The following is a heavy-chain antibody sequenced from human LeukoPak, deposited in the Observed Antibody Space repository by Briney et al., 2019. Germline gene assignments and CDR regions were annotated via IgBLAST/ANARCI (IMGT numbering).Heavy chain of an antibody. J-gene: IGHJ4*02. CDR3: AGAWTTAERGYYFDY. CDR1: GGSISSSN. V-gene: IGHV3-21*01. D-gene: IGHD4-17*01. Sequence: PSGTLSLTCAVSGGSISSSNWWSWVRQPPGKGLEWVSSISSSSSYIYYADSVKGRFTISRDNAQNSLYLQMNSLRAEDTAVYYCAGAWTTAERGYYFDYWGQGTLVTVSS. CDR2: ISSSSSYI.